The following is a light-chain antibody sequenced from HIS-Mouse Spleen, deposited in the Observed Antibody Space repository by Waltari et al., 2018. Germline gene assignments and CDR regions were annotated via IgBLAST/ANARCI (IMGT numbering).Light chain of an antibody. Sequence: DIVMTQSPLSLPVTPGEPASISCRSSQSLLHSNGYIYLDWYLQKPGQSPQLLIDLGSNRACGVPDRFSGSGSGTDFTLKISRVEAEDVGVYYCMQALQTPFTFGPGTKVDIK. J-gene: IGKJ3*01. CDR1: QSLLHSNGYIY. CDR2: LGS. V-gene: IGKV2-28*01. CDR3: MQALQTPFT.